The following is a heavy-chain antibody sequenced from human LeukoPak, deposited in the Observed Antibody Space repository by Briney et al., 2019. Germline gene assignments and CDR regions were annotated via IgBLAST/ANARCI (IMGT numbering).Heavy chain of an antibody. J-gene: IGHJ6*02. CDR1: GGSISGYY. CDR2: IYYSGST. Sequence: KPSETLSLTCTVSGGSISGYYWSWIRQPPGKGLEWIGSIYYSGSTSYNPSLKSRVTISLDTPKKQFSLKLNSVTAADTAMYYCARVILGPWGKAAAGPENYGMDVWGQGTTVTVSS. D-gene: IGHD6-13*01. V-gene: IGHV4-59*01. CDR3: ARVILGPWGKAAAGPENYGMDV.